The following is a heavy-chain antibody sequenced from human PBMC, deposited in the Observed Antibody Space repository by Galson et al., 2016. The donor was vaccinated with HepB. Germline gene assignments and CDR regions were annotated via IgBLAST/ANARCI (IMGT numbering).Heavy chain of an antibody. D-gene: IGHD3-16*02. Sequence: SLRLSCAASRFTFSSYWMSWVRQAPARGLECVADIKQDGSGKYYVDSVKGRFTISRDNAKNSLSLQVTSLRAEVTAVYYCARDPAYRLWGQGTLVTVSS. V-gene: IGHV3-7*01. CDR2: IKQDGSGK. CDR1: RFTFSSYW. J-gene: IGHJ4*02. CDR3: ARDPAYRL.